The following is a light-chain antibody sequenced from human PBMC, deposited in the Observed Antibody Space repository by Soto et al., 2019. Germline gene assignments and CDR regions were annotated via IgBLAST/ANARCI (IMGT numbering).Light chain of an antibody. V-gene: IGLV2-8*01. CDR2: EVT. Sequence: QSALTQPASVSGSPGQSITISCTGTSSDVGGSNYVSWYQQHPGKAPKLIIYEVTRRPSGVPDRIFASKSDTTASLTVSGLQAEDEADYYCSSFAGTNSFVFGTGTKVTVL. J-gene: IGLJ1*01. CDR1: SSDVGGSNY. CDR3: SSFAGTNSFV.